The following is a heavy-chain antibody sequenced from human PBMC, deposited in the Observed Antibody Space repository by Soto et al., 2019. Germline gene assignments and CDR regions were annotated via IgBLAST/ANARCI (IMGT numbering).Heavy chain of an antibody. CDR3: ARGGYCSSTSCYTTWFDP. Sequence: ASVKVSCKASGYIFTTYGITWVRQAPGQGLERMGWISAYNGNTNYSQKFQGRVTITRDTSASTAYMELSSLRSEDTAVYYCARGGYCSSTSCYTTWFDPWGQGTLVTVSS. CDR2: ISAYNGNT. J-gene: IGHJ5*02. V-gene: IGHV1-18*01. CDR1: GYIFTTYG. D-gene: IGHD2-2*02.